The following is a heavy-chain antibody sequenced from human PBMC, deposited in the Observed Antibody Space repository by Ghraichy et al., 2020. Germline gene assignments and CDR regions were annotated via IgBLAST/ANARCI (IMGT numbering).Heavy chain of an antibody. J-gene: IGHJ4*02. V-gene: IGHV4-61*01. CDR3: AIHLAYYSGSGNNFDY. D-gene: IGHD2-15*01. Sequence: SETLSLTCTVSGGSVSSGSYYWSWIRQPPGKGLEWIGYIYYSGSTNYNPSLKSRVTISVDTSKNQFSLKLSSVTAADTAVYYCAIHLAYYSGSGNNFDYWGQGTLVTVSS. CDR2: IYYSGST. CDR1: GGSVSSGSYY.